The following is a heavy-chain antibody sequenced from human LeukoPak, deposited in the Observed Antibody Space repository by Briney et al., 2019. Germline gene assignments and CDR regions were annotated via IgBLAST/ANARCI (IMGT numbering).Heavy chain of an antibody. CDR2: IYYSGST. D-gene: IGHD2-21*02. CDR1: GGSISSGGYY. Sequence: SQTLSLTCTVSGGSISSGGYYWSWIRQHPGKGLEWIGYIYYSGSTYYNPSLKSRVTISVDTSKNQFSLKLSSVTAADTAVYYCARDKAYCGGDCYSHDAFDIWGQGTMVTVSS. J-gene: IGHJ3*02. CDR3: ARDKAYCGGDCYSHDAFDI. V-gene: IGHV4-31*03.